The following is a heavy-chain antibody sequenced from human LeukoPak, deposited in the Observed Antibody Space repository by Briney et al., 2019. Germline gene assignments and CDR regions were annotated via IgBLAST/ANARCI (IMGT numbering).Heavy chain of an antibody. Sequence: SETLSLTCTVSGGSISSYYWSWIRQPPGKGLEWIGYIYYSGSTNYNPSLKSRVTISVDTSKNQFSLKLSSVTAADTAVYYCARSTVRGYSYGGIDYWGQGTLVTVSS. J-gene: IGHJ4*02. D-gene: IGHD5-18*01. CDR2: IYYSGST. CDR1: GGSISSYY. CDR3: ARSTVRGYSYGGIDY. V-gene: IGHV4-59*01.